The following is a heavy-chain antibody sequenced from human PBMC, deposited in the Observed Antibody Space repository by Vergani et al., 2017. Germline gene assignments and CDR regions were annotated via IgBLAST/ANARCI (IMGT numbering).Heavy chain of an antibody. CDR3: ARDSEGNAFDI. Sequence: QVQLVQSGAEVKKPGATVKISCKVSGYTFTDYYMHWVQQAPGKGLEWMGGIIPIFGTANYAQKFQGRVTITADESTSTAYMELSSLRSEDTAVYYCARDSEGNAFDIWGQGTMVTVSS. CDR2: IIPIFGTA. D-gene: IGHD6-13*01. V-gene: IGHV1-69*13. CDR1: GYTFTDYY. J-gene: IGHJ3*02.